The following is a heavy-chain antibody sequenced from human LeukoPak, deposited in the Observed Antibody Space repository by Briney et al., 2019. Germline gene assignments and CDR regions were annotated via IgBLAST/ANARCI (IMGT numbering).Heavy chain of an antibody. V-gene: IGHV1-18*01. CDR2: ISTYNGNT. D-gene: IGHD1-1*01. J-gene: IGHJ5*02. Sequence: WASVKVSCKSSGYTSSSYGISWMRQAPGQGPEWMGWISTYNGNTNYAQKFQGRVTVTTDTSTSTAYMELRTLTSDDTAVYYCARDVPGSIGTTARFDPWGQGTLVTVSS. CDR1: GYTSSSYG. CDR3: ARDVPGSIGTTARFDP.